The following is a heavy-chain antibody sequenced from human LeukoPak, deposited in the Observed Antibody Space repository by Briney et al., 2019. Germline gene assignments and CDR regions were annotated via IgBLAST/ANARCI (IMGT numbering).Heavy chain of an antibody. CDR3: ARGQSWAFDF. J-gene: IGHJ4*02. D-gene: IGHD1-26*01. CDR2: IKPDGSEK. Sequence: GGSLRLSCAASGFTFSTYWMSWVRQAPGQGLQWVVNIKPDGSEKYYVDSVKGRFTISRDNAKNSVDLQMNSLRVEDTAVYYCARGQSWAFDFWGQGTLVTVSS. V-gene: IGHV3-7*05. CDR1: GFTFSTYW.